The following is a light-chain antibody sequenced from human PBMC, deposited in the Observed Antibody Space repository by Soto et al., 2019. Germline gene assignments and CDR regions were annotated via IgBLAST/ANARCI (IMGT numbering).Light chain of an antibody. J-gene: IGKJ1*01. V-gene: IGKV1-5*01. Sequence: DIQMTQSPSTLSASVGDRVTITCRASQSISSWSAWYQQKPGKAPKVLIYDASSLESGVPSRFSGSGSGTEFTLTISSLQPDDFATYYCQQYNSYSTFGQGTKVDIK. CDR1: QSISSW. CDR2: DAS. CDR3: QQYNSYST.